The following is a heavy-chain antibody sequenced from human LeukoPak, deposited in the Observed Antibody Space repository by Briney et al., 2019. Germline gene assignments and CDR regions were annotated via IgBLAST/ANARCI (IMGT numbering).Heavy chain of an antibody. CDR3: ARENKSGTTPRGWFDP. D-gene: IGHD1-1*01. Sequence: GASVKVSCKASGYTLIGYYMQWVRQAPGQGLEWMGWINPNSGNTKYAQKFQGRVTMTRDTSISTVYMELSRLKSDDTAVYYCARENKSGTTPRGWFDPWGQGTLVTVSS. CDR2: INPNSGNT. CDR1: GYTLIGYY. J-gene: IGHJ5*02. V-gene: IGHV1-2*02.